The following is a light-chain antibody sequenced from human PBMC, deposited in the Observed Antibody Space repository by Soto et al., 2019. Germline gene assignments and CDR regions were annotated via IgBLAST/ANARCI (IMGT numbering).Light chain of an antibody. J-gene: IGKJ1*01. Sequence: IMMTQSPATLSVSLGERATLSCRAGQTIYSNVAWYQQRPGQAPRLLIYRASTRATGVPARFSGSGSGTEVPPPTGTLRSEVFAIFYCQQYKNLWTFARGPKVE. CDR3: QQYKNLWT. CDR2: RAS. CDR1: QTIYSN. V-gene: IGKV3-15*01.